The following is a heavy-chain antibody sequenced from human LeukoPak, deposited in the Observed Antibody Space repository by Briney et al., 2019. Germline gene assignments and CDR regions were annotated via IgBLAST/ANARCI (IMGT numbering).Heavy chain of an antibody. CDR3: ARESIEVVPAATPYYYYYMDV. CDR2: IWYDGSNK. Sequence: GGSLRLSCAASGFTFSSYGMHWVRQAPGKGLEWVAVIWYDGSNKYYADSVKGRFTISRDNSKNTLYLQMNSLRAEDTAVYYCARESIEVVPAATPYYYYYMDVWGKGTTVTVSS. V-gene: IGHV3-33*01. J-gene: IGHJ6*03. D-gene: IGHD2-2*01. CDR1: GFTFSSYG.